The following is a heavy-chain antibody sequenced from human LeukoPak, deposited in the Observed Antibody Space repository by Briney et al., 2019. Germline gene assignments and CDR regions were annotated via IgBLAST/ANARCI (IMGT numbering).Heavy chain of an antibody. D-gene: IGHD2-15*01. CDR2: INPNDGST. CDR3: ARGWTHEYCSGGSCYSIPDY. Sequence: ASVKVSCKASGYTFTTYYMHWVRQAPGQGLEWMGIINPNDGSTTYAQEFQGRVTMTRDTSTITVYAELSSLRSEDTAVYYCARGWTHEYCSGGSCYSIPDYWGQGTLVTVSS. V-gene: IGHV1-46*01. CDR1: GYTFTTYY. J-gene: IGHJ4*02.